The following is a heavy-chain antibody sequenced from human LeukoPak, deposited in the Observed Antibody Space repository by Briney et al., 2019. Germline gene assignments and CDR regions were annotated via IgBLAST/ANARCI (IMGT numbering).Heavy chain of an antibody. CDR3: AKDSTGITTVTGDGY. Sequence: GGSLRLSCAASGFTFSTYGMHWVRQAPGKGLEWVAFIRYDGSRKYLADSVKGRFTISRDNSKNTLYLQMNNLRAEDTAVYYCAKDSTGITTVTGDGYWGQGTQVAVSS. CDR1: GFTFSTYG. J-gene: IGHJ4*02. CDR2: IRYDGSRK. D-gene: IGHD4-17*01. V-gene: IGHV3-30*02.